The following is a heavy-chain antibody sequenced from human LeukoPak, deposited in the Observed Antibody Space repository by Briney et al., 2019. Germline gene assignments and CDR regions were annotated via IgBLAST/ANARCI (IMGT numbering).Heavy chain of an antibody. Sequence: SETLSLTCTVSGYSISSDYYWGWIRQPPGQGLEWIGTIFHSGSTYYNPSLKSRVTISVDTSKNQFSLSLSSVTAADTAVYYCARVQKIYRWNDSTFDYWGQGTLVTVSS. J-gene: IGHJ4*02. V-gene: IGHV4-38-2*02. D-gene: IGHD1-1*01. CDR1: GYSISSDYY. CDR3: ARVQKIYRWNDSTFDY. CDR2: IFHSGST.